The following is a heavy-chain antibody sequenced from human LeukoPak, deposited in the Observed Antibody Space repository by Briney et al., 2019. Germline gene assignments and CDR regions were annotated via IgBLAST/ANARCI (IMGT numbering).Heavy chain of an antibody. CDR3: ARDSGSGSGNFDY. CDR1: GFTFSSYA. D-gene: IGHD3-10*01. V-gene: IGHV3-53*01. Sequence: GGSLRLSCAASGFTFSSYAMGWVRQAPGKGLEWVSVIYSGGNTYYADSVKGRFTISRDNFKNTLYLQMNSLRAEDTALYYCARDSGSGSGNFDYWGQGTLVTVSS. CDR2: IYSGGNT. J-gene: IGHJ4*02.